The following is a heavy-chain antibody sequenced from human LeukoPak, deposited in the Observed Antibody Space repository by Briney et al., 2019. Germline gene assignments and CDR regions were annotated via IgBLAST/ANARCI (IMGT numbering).Heavy chain of an antibody. Sequence: PGGSLRLSCVLSGFTFTSAPMTWVRQAPGKGLEWVSTSGTDGDTYYADSVKGRFTISRDNSKNTVHLQMTSLRVEDTAVYYCATKTPGNYPYDYWGQGTLVIVSP. CDR3: ATKTPGNYPYDY. CDR1: GFTFTSAP. CDR2: SGTDGDT. V-gene: IGHV3-23*01. J-gene: IGHJ4*02. D-gene: IGHD3-22*01.